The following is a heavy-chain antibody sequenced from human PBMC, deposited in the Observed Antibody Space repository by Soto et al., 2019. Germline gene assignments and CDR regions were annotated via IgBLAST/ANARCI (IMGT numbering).Heavy chain of an antibody. J-gene: IGHJ6*03. CDR2: IYPGDSDT. CDR1: GYSFTSYW. V-gene: IGHV5-51*01. D-gene: IGHD6-6*01. Sequence: PGESLQISCKGSGYSFTSYWIGWVRQMPGKGLEWMGIIYPGDSDTRYSPSFQGQVTISADKSISTAYLQWSSLKASDTAMYYCARSSIADRYYYYYYYMDVWGKGTTVTVSS. CDR3: ARSSIADRYYYYYYYMDV.